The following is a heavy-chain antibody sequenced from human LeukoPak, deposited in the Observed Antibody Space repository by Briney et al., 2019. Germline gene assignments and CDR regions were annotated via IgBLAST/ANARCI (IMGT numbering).Heavy chain of an antibody. Sequence: ASVKVSCKASGYTFTSYYMHWVRQAPGQGLEWMGGIIPIFGTANYVQKFQGRVTITADESTSTAYMELSSLRSEDTAVYYCARERIVVVTAIREGFDYWGQGTLVTVSS. J-gene: IGHJ4*02. CDR1: GYTFTSYY. V-gene: IGHV1-69*13. CDR3: ARERIVVVTAIREGFDY. CDR2: IIPIFGTA. D-gene: IGHD2-21*02.